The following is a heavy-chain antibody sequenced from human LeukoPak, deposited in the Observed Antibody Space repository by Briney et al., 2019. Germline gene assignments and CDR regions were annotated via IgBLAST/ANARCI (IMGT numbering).Heavy chain of an antibody. J-gene: IGHJ6*02. Sequence: GGSLRLSCAASGFTFSSYSMNWVRQAPGKGLEWVSYISSSSNTIYYADSVKGRFTISRDNAKNSLYLQMNSLRDEDTAVYYCARDRGYSGYVDYYYYGMDVWGQGTTVTVSS. CDR2: ISSSSNTI. CDR1: GFTFSSYS. V-gene: IGHV3-48*02. CDR3: ARDRGYSGYVDYYYYGMDV. D-gene: IGHD5-12*01.